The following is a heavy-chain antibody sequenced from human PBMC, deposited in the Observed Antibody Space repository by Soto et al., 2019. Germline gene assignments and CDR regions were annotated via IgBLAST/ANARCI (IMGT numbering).Heavy chain of an antibody. J-gene: IGHJ6*02. D-gene: IGHD6-6*01. V-gene: IGHV1-18*04. Sequence: ASVKVSCKASGYTFTSYGISWVRQAPGQGLEWMGWISAYNGNTNYAQKLQGRVTMTTDTSTSTAYMELRSLRSDDTAVYYCARSGKQIVYYYGMDVWGQGTRVTVSS. CDR1: GYTFTSYG. CDR3: ARSGKQIVYYYGMDV. CDR2: ISAYNGNT.